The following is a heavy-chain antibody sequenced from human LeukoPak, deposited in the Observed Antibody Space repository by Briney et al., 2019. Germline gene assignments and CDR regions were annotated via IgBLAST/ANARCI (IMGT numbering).Heavy chain of an antibody. V-gene: IGHV3-23*01. J-gene: IGHJ4*02. Sequence: GGSLRLSCAASGFTFSSYGMSWLRQAPGKGLEWVSAISGSGVGTYYADSVKGRFTISRDNSKNTLCLQMNSLRAEDTAVYYCANRVYSYADPFDYWGQGTLVTVSS. CDR3: ANRVYSYADPFDY. CDR2: ISGSGVGT. CDR1: GFTFSSYG. D-gene: IGHD5-18*01.